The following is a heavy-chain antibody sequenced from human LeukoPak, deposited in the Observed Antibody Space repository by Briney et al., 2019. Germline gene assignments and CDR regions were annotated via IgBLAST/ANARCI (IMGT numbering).Heavy chain of an antibody. V-gene: IGHV4-59*06. D-gene: IGHD4-17*01. Sequence: GSLRLSCAASGFTFSSYSMNWVRQPPGKGLEWIGYIYYSGSTYYNPSLKSRVTISVDTSKNQFSLQLNSVTPEDTAVYYCARVSGDYVFDWFDPWGQGTLVTVSS. J-gene: IGHJ5*02. CDR3: ARVSGDYVFDWFDP. CDR2: IYYSGST. CDR1: GFTFSSYS.